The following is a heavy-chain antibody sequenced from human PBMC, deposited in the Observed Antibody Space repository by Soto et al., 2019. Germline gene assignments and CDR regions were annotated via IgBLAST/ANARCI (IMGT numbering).Heavy chain of an antibody. Sequence: VASVQVSRKACGYTFTSYGISWVRQAPGQGLEWMGWISAYNGNTNYAQKLQGRVTMTTDTSTSTAYMELRSLRSVDTAVYYCARDPGFVVVPAAQGDYSYYYGMDVWGQGTTVTASS. CDR1: GYTFTSYG. D-gene: IGHD2-2*01. J-gene: IGHJ6*02. CDR2: ISAYNGNT. CDR3: ARDPGFVVVPAAQGDYSYYYGMDV. V-gene: IGHV1-18*01.